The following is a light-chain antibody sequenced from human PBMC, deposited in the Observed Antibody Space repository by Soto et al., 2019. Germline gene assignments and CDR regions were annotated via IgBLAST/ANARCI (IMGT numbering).Light chain of an antibody. CDR3: LKDYDYPWT. V-gene: IGKV1-6*01. Sequence: IQMTHSPSTLSGSVVSRFTITVPASQTISSWLAWYQQKPGKAPELLIYAASSLQSGVPSRFSGSGSGTDFTLTISGLQPEDFATYYCLKDYDYPWTCGQGTKGDIK. CDR2: AAS. J-gene: IGKJ1*01. CDR1: QTISSW.